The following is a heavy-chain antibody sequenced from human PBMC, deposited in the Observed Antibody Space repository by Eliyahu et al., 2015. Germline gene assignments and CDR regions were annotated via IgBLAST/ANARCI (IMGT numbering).Heavy chain of an antibody. CDR3: ARTYGDYQGLSLDV. J-gene: IGHJ3*01. D-gene: IGHD4-17*01. CDR2: FNPNSGGT. V-gene: IGHV1-2*02. Sequence: QAQLVQSGAEVKKPGASXXVFCKASGYPFTGYYIHWVRXAPGQGLEWXGWFNPNSGGTNYAQKFQGRVTMTKDTSTSTAYMELSRLRSDDTAIYYCARTYGDYQGLSLDVWGQGTMVTVS. CDR1: GYPFTGYY.